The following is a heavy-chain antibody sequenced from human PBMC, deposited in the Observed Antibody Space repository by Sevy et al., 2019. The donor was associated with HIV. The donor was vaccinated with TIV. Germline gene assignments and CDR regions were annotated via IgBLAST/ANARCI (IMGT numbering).Heavy chain of an antibody. Sequence: GGSLRLSCAASGFTFSSYGMHWVRQAPGKGLEWVAVISNDGSNKYYADSVKGRFTIARDNSKNTLYLQMNSLRAEETAVFYCARSTSSSPKHYYDSGGSQGYFDYWGQGTLVTVSS. V-gene: IGHV3-30*03. D-gene: IGHD3-22*01. CDR2: ISNDGSNK. CDR1: GFTFSSYG. J-gene: IGHJ4*02. CDR3: ARSTSSSPKHYYDSGGSQGYFDY.